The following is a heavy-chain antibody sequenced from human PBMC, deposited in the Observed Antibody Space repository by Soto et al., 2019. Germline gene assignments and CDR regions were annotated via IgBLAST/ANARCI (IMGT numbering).Heavy chain of an antibody. V-gene: IGHV4-4*02. D-gene: IGHD5-12*01. CDR1: GDSISSSSW. CDR3: ARGSPVDVHAY. Sequence: PSETLSLTCAVSGDSISSSSWWGWVRQPPGKGLEWIGEIYHSGSTNYNPSLKSRVTISVDKSKNQFSLKLTSVTAADTAVYYCARGSPVDVHAYWGQGTLVTVSS. CDR2: IYHSGST. J-gene: IGHJ4*02.